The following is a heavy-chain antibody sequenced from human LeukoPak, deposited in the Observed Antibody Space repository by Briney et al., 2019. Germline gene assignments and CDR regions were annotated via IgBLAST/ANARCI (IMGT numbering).Heavy chain of an antibody. D-gene: IGHD3-10*01. J-gene: IGHJ5*02. CDR1: GGSISSYY. CDR2: IYYSGST. Sequence: SETLSLTCTVSGGSISSYYWSWIRQPPGKGLEWIGYIYYSGSTNYNPSLKSRVTISVDTSKNQSSLKLSSVTAADTAVYYCARTYGSGSYLSPWGQGTLVTVSS. CDR3: ARTYGSGSYLSP. V-gene: IGHV4-59*08.